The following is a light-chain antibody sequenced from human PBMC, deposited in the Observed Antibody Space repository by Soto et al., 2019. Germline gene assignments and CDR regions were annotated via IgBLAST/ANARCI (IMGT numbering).Light chain of an antibody. Sequence: EIVMTQYPATLSVSPGERATLFCRTSQSVSSNLAWYQLRPGQVPRLLIYGVSTRATGIPARFSGSGSGTEFTLTISSLQSEDFAVYYCQQYNNWPRTFGQGTNLEIK. CDR2: GVS. CDR1: QSVSSN. J-gene: IGKJ2*01. V-gene: IGKV3-15*01. CDR3: QQYNNWPRT.